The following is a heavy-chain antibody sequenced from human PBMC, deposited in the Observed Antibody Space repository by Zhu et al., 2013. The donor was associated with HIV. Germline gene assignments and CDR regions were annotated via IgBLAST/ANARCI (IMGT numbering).Heavy chain of an antibody. J-gene: IGHJ4*02. Sequence: QVQLVQSGTEVKKRGSSVTVSCKASGDTFSSYAISWVRQAPGQGLEWMGWINPNSGGTNYAQKFQGRVTMTRDTSISTAYMELSRLRSDDTAVYYCARVQFLSGGSLPFDYVGPGNPGSPSP. V-gene: IGHV1-2*02. D-gene: IGHD2-15*01. CDR2: INPNSGGT. CDR1: GDTFSSYA. CDR3: ARVQFLSGGSLPFDY.